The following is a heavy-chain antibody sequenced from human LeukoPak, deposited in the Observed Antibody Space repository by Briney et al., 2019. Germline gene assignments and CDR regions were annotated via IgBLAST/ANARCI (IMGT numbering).Heavy chain of an antibody. Sequence: GGSLRLSCAASGFTFDDYGMSWVRQAPGKGLEWVSGINWNGGSTGYADSVKGRFTISRDNSKSTLYLQMSSLRAEDTAVYYCAEGLRLGLSGFDYWGQGTLVTVSS. V-gene: IGHV3-20*04. J-gene: IGHJ4*02. CDR3: AEGLRLGLSGFDY. CDR2: INWNGGST. CDR1: GFTFDDYG. D-gene: IGHD3-10*01.